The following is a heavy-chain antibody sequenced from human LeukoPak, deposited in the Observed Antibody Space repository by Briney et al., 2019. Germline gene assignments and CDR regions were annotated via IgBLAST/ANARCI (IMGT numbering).Heavy chain of an antibody. V-gene: IGHV1-69*05. D-gene: IGHD3-10*01. CDR1: GGTFSSYA. CDR3: ARGPNNQVVRGVIGYYYMDV. Sequence: SVKVSCKASGGTFSSYAISWVRQAPGQGLEWMGGIIPIFGTANYAQKFQGRVTITTDESTSTACMELSSLRSEDTAVYYCARGPNNQVVRGVIGYYYMDVWGKGTTVTVSS. J-gene: IGHJ6*03. CDR2: IIPIFGTA.